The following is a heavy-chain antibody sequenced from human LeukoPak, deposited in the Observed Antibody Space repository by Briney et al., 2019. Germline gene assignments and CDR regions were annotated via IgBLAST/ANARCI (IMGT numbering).Heavy chain of an antibody. CDR1: GYTFTSYD. CDR3: ARAYYYDSSGYYPEGYYYYYGMDV. D-gene: IGHD3-22*01. CDR2: MNPNSGNT. V-gene: IGHV1-8*01. Sequence: GASVKVSCKASGYTFTSYDINWVRQATGQGLEWMGWMNPNSGNTGYAQKFQGRVTMTRNTSISTAYMELSSLRSEDAAVYYCARAYYYDSSGYYPEGYYYYYGMDVWGQGTTVTVSS. J-gene: IGHJ6*02.